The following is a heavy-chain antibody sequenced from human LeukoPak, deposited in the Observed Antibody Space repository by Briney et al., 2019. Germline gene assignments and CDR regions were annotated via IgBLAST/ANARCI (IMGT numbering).Heavy chain of an antibody. CDR2: IYSSVT. CDR3: ARRAGAYSHPYDY. D-gene: IGHD4/OR15-4a*01. J-gene: IGHJ4*02. V-gene: IGHV3-53*01. Sequence: PGGSLRLSCTVSGFTVSSNSMSWVRQAPGKGLEWVSFIYSSVTHYSDSVKGRFTISRDNSRNTLFLQMNSLRAEDTAVYYCARRAGAYSHPYDYWGQGTLVTVSP. CDR1: GFTVSSNS.